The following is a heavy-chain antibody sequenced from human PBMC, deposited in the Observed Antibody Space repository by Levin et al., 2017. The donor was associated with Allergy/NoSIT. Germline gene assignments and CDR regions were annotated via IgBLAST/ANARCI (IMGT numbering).Heavy chain of an antibody. J-gene: IGHJ4*02. Sequence: PSETLSLTCTVSGVSISSYYWSWIRQPPGKGLDYIGYMYDGGSTNYNPSLKSRVTISVETSKNQFSLKLTSVTAADTAVYYCASLDNTWYPSDYWGQGTLVTVSS. D-gene: IGHD6-13*01. V-gene: IGHV4-59*01. CDR2: MYDGGST. CDR1: GVSISSYY. CDR3: ASLDNTWYPSDY.